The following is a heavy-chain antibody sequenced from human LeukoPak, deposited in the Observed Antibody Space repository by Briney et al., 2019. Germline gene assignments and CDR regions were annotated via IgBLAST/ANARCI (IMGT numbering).Heavy chain of an antibody. CDR3: ARGSLTMVRGVFVY. CDR2: ISAYNGNT. J-gene: IGHJ4*02. V-gene: IGHV1-18*04. D-gene: IGHD3-10*01. CDR1: GYTLTSYG. Sequence: ASVKVSCTASGYTLTSYGISWVRQAPGQGLEWMGWISAYNGNTNYAQKLQGRVTMTTDTSTSTAYMELRSLRSDDTAVYYCARGSLTMVRGVFVYWGQGTLVTVSS.